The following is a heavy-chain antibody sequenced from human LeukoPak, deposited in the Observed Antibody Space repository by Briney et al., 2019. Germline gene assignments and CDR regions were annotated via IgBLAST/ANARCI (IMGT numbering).Heavy chain of an antibody. V-gene: IGHV1-69*04. Sequence: ASVKVSCKASGGTFSSYAISWVRRAPGQGLEWMGRIIPIVGIANYAQQFQGRVTINADKSTSTAYMELSSLRSEDTAVYYCARGIAYSSSSARGYNYYFYGMAVWGQGTTVTVSS. CDR2: IIPIVGIA. J-gene: IGHJ6*02. D-gene: IGHD6-6*01. CDR3: ARGIAYSSSSARGYNYYFYGMAV. CDR1: GGTFSSYA.